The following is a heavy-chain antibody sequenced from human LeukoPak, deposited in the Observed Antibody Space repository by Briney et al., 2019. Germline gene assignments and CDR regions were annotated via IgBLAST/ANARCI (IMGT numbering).Heavy chain of an antibody. CDR3: AKHADGSGRPRAGFDH. D-gene: IGHD3-22*01. CDR2: IYVSGGST. V-gene: IGHV3-23*01. J-gene: IGHJ4*02. CDR1: GFTFSSYA. Sequence: GGSLRLSCAASGFTFSSYAMNWVRQAPGKGLEWVSAIYVSGGSTYYADSVKGRFTISRDNSKNTLYLQMNSLRAEDTAVYYCAKHADGSGRPRAGFDHWGQGTLVTVSS.